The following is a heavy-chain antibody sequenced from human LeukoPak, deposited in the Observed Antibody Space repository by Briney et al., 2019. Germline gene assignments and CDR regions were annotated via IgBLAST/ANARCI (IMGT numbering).Heavy chain of an antibody. D-gene: IGHD6-6*01. Sequence: NPSETLSLTCAVYGGSFSGYYWSWIRQPPGKGLEWIGEINHSGSTNYNPSLKSRVTISVDKSKNQFSLKLSSVTAADTAVYYCARDEARIAALTPLGYWGQGTLVTVSS. V-gene: IGHV4-34*01. CDR1: GGSFSGYY. J-gene: IGHJ4*02. CDR2: INHSGST. CDR3: ARDEARIAALTPLGY.